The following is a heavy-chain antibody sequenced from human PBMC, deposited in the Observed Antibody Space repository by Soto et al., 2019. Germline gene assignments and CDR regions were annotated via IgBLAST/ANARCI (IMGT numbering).Heavy chain of an antibody. CDR1: GGTFSSYT. CDR2: IIPILGIA. J-gene: IGHJ4*02. D-gene: IGHD1-26*01. Sequence: QVQLVQSGAEVKKPGSSVKVSCKASGGTFSSYTISWVRQAPGQGLEWMGRIIPILGIANYAQKFQGRVTITADKSTSTAHMELSSLRSEDTAVYSCARDRGKYSGSPHWGQGTLVTVSS. CDR3: ARDRGKYSGSPH. V-gene: IGHV1-69*08.